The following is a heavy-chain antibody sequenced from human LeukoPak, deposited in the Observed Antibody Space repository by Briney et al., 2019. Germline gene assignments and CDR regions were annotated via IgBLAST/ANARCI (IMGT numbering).Heavy chain of an antibody. Sequence: ASVKVSCKASGGTFSSYAISWVRQAPGQGLEWMGRIIPILGIANYAQKFQGRVTITADKSTSTAYMELSSLRSEDTAVYYCARGADSGSYWTAVPSAFDIWGQGTMVTVSS. D-gene: IGHD1-26*01. CDR2: IIPILGIA. V-gene: IGHV1-69*04. CDR1: GGTFSSYA. CDR3: ARGADSGSYWTAVPSAFDI. J-gene: IGHJ3*02.